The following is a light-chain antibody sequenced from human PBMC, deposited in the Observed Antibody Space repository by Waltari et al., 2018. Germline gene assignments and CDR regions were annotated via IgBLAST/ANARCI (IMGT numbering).Light chain of an antibody. CDR1: NIASKS. J-gene: IGLJ2*01. CDR2: YDS. Sequence: SFVLTQPPSLSVAPGKTARISCGADNIASKSVHWHQLKPGQAPVLVIFYDSSRPSGIPERFSGSNSGDTATLIINRVEAGDEADYYCQVWDRTTDHPIFGGGTKLTVL. CDR3: QVWDRTTDHPI. V-gene: IGLV3-21*04.